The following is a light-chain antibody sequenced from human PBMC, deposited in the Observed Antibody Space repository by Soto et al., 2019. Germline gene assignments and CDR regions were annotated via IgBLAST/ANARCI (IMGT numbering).Light chain of an antibody. CDR3: QQFNSYLLFT. CDR1: QSISSW. Sequence: DIPMTQSPSTLSASVGDRVTITCRASQSISSWLAWYQQKPGKAPKLLIYDASSLESGVPSRFSGSGSGTEFTLTISSLQPYDFATYYCQQFNSYLLFTFGGGTKVEIK. CDR2: DAS. V-gene: IGKV1-5*01. J-gene: IGKJ4*01.